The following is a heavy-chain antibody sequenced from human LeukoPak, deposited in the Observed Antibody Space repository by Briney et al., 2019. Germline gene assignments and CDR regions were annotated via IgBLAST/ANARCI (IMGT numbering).Heavy chain of an antibody. CDR3: AKDRHFYGAGTYYNLDY. CDR1: GFIFSTHG. J-gene: IGHJ4*02. V-gene: IGHV3-30*18. CDR2: ISYDGSTK. D-gene: IGHD3-10*01. Sequence: PGRSLRLSCAASGFIFSTHGMHWVPQAPGKGLEWVSLISYDGSTKYYADSVEGRFTISRDNSKSTLYLQLNSLRVEDTAVYYCAKDRHFYGAGTYYNLDYWGQGTLVTVSS.